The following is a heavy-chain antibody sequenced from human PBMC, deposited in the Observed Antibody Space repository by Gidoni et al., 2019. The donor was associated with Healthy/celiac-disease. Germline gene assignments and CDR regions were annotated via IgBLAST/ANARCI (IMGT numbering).Heavy chain of an antibody. J-gene: IGHJ6*03. CDR2: ISSSSSYI. D-gene: IGHD3-10*01. V-gene: IGHV3-21*01. Sequence: EVQLVESGGGLVKPGGSLRLSCSASGFTFSSYSMNWVRQAPGKGLEWVSSISSSSSYIYYADSVKGRFTIARDNAKNSLYLQMNSLRAEDTAVYYCAREYYYGTSRYMDVWGKGTTVTVSS. CDR3: AREYYYGTSRYMDV. CDR1: GFTFSSYS.